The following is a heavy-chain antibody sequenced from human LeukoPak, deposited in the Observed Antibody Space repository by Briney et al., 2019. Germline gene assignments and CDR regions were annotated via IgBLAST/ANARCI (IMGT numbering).Heavy chain of an antibody. Sequence: GLSLRLSCAASGFTFSTYAMNWVSQAPGKGLEWVSYITNNGSTIYYADSVKGRFTISRDKAENSLYLQMNSLRAEDTAIYYCARDQWLAYYYHGMDVWGQGTTVTVSS. CDR3: ARDQWLAYYYHGMDV. J-gene: IGHJ6*02. CDR2: ITNNGSTI. V-gene: IGHV3-48*03. CDR1: GFTFSTYA. D-gene: IGHD6-19*01.